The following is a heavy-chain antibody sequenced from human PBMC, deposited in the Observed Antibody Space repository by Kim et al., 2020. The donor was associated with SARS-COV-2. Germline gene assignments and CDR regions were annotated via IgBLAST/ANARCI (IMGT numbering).Heavy chain of an antibody. CDR3: AKGDYYGSGSYYNELDY. CDR2: IWYDGSNK. Sequence: GGSLRLSCAASGFTFSSYGMHWVRQAPGKGLEWVAVIWYDGSNKYYADSVKGRFTISRDNSKNTLYLQMNSLRAEDTAVYYCAKGDYYGSGSYYNELDYWGQGTLVTVSS. J-gene: IGHJ4*02. V-gene: IGHV3-33*06. CDR1: GFTFSSYG. D-gene: IGHD3-10*01.